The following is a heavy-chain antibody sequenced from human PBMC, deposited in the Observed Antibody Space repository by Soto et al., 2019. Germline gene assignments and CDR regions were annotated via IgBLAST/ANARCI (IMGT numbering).Heavy chain of an antibody. CDR1: GSSITDYS. D-gene: IGHD2-21*02. V-gene: IGHV4-4*07. CDR3: ARDQGVVVTADNWFDP. CDR2: IFSSGST. J-gene: IGHJ5*02. Sequence: PSETLSLTCTVSGSSITDYSWVWIRQPAGKGLEWIGRIFSSGSTNYNPSLKGRITMSLDTSKNQFSLKLSSATATDTAVYFCARDQGVVVTADNWFDPWGQGILVTVSS.